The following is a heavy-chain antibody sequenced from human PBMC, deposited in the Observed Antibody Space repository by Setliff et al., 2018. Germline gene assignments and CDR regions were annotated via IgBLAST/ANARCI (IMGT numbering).Heavy chain of an antibody. V-gene: IGHV2-5*02. CDR2: ISWDDDE. CDR3: AHTGIQPKPNNWFDP. CDR1: GFSLSASGLA. Sequence: SGPTLVNPTQTLTLTCTFSGFSLSASGLAVGWIRQPPGKALEWLALISWDDDEHYNPSLRTRLTISRDTSRNQVVLTMTNMDPVDTATYYCAHTGIQPKPNNWFDPWGQGTLVTVSS. J-gene: IGHJ5*02. D-gene: IGHD1-1*01.